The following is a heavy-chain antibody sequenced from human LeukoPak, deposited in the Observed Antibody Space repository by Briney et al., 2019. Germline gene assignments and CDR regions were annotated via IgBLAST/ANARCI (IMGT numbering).Heavy chain of an antibody. CDR3: ARDPDYDILTGYYPGTFDY. Sequence: GGSLRLSCAASGFTFSSYSMNWVRQAPGKGLEWVSSISSSSSYIYYADSVKGRFTISRDNAKNSLYLQMNSLRAEDTAVYYCARDPDYDILTGYYPGTFDYWGQGTLVTVSS. D-gene: IGHD3-9*01. V-gene: IGHV3-21*01. J-gene: IGHJ4*02. CDR2: ISSSSSYI. CDR1: GFTFSSYS.